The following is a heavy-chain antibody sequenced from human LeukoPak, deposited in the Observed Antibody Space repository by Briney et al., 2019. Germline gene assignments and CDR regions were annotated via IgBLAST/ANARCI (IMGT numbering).Heavy chain of an antibody. CDR3: ARQHDSYHYYYVDV. D-gene: IGHD6-13*01. CDR2: LYHSDSI. CDR1: GYSISSGYY. J-gene: IGHJ6*03. V-gene: IGHV4-38-2*01. Sequence: SGTLSLTCAVSGYSISSGYYWIWIRQPPGKGLEWIGSLYHSDSIYYNPSLESRVTMSVDTSKNQFSLKLSFVTAADTAVYYCARQHDSYHYYYVDVWGKGTTVTVSS.